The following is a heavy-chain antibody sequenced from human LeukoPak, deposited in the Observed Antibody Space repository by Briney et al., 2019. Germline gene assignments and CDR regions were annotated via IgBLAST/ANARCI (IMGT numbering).Heavy chain of an antibody. Sequence: GGSLRLSCAASGFTFSSYDMHWVRQATGKGLEWVSAIGTAGDTYYPGSVKGRFTISRENAKNSLYLQMNSLRAEDTAVYYCAKVRFGVTARYYFDYWGQGTLVTVSS. CDR3: AKVRFGVTARYYFDY. J-gene: IGHJ4*02. V-gene: IGHV3-13*01. D-gene: IGHD3-10*01. CDR1: GFTFSSYD. CDR2: IGTAGDT.